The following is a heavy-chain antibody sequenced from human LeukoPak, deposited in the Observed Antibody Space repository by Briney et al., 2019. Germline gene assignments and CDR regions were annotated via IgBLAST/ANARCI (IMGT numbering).Heavy chain of an antibody. CDR1: GFTFSNYA. D-gene: IGHD3-10*01. CDR2: ISYDGSNK. V-gene: IGHV3-30-3*01. CDR3: ERGGDYGSGSFRWRHFDY. J-gene: IGHJ4*02. Sequence: PGRSLRLSCAASGFTFSNYAMHWVRQAPGKGLEWVAVISYDGSNKYYADSVKGRFTISRDNSKNPLYLQMNSLRTEDTAVYYCERGGDYGSGSFRWRHFDYWGQGTLVTVSS.